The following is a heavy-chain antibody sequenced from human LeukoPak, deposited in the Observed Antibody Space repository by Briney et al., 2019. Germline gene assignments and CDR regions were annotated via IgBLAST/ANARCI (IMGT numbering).Heavy chain of an antibody. CDR2: ISGYNGNT. J-gene: IGHJ4*02. D-gene: IGHD3-10*01. Sequence: GASVKVSCKASGYTFTSYGITWVRQAPGQGLEWMGWISGYNGNTNYAQKFQGRVTMTTDTSTSTVYMELRSLRSDDTAVYYCARDDNYRSGQPDDWGQGTLVTVSS. CDR3: ARDDNYRSGQPDD. V-gene: IGHV1-18*01. CDR1: GYTFTSYG.